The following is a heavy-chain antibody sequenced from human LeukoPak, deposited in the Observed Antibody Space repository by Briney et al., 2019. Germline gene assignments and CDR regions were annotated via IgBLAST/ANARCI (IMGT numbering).Heavy chain of an antibody. CDR3: AKDSGIVVVTFYFDY. CDR1: GFTFSSYG. CDR2: IWYDGSNK. D-gene: IGHD2-21*02. Sequence: GGSLGLSCAASGFTFSSYGMHWVRQAPGKGLEWVAVIWYDGSNKYYADSVKGRFTISRDNSKNTLYLQMNSLRAEDTAVYYCAKDSGIVVVTFYFDYWGQGTLVTVSS. J-gene: IGHJ4*02. V-gene: IGHV3-33*06.